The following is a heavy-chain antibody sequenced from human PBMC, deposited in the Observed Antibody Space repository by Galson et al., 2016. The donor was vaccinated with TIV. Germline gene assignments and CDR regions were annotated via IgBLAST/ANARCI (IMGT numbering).Heavy chain of an antibody. CDR2: INPSGGRT. J-gene: IGHJ4*02. D-gene: IGHD2-21*02. CDR3: AREGPFDCAGHCSIEY. CDR1: GYNFTNYY. V-gene: IGHV1-46*01. Sequence: SVKVSCKASGYNFTNYYLHWVRQAPGQGLEWMGIINPSGGRTRYSQKFQGRLTIASETSTTTIYMDLTSLTSKDTAVYYCAREGPFDCAGHCSIEYWGQGTLVTVSS.